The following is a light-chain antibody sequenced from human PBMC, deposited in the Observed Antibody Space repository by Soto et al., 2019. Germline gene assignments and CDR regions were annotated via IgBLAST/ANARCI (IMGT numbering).Light chain of an antibody. CDR1: SSDVGGYNY. V-gene: IGLV2-11*01. CDR3: CSHAGSYTYV. CDR2: DVT. J-gene: IGLJ1*01. Sequence: QSALTQPRSVSGSPGQSLTISCTGTSSDVGGYNYVSWYQQYPGKVPKLMIYDVTKRPSGVPDRFSGSKSGNTASLTISGLQAEDEADYYCCSHAGSYTYVFGTGTKGTVL.